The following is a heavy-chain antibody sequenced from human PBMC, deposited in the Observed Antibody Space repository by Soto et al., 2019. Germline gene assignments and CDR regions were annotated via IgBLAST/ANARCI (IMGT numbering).Heavy chain of an antibody. CDR3: TTRKWELLLSILLVDY. Sequence: GGSLSLSCAASGFTFSNAGMNWVRQAPGKGLEWVGRIKSKTDGGTTDYAAPVKGRFTISRDDSKNTLYLQMNSLKTEDTAVYYCTTRKWELLLSILLVDYWGQGTLVTVSS. V-gene: IGHV3-15*07. J-gene: IGHJ4*02. CDR2: IKSKTDGGTT. D-gene: IGHD1-26*01. CDR1: GFTFSNAG.